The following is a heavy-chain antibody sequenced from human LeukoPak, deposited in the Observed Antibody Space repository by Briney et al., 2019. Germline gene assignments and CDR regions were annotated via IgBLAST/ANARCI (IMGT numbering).Heavy chain of an antibody. J-gene: IGHJ2*01. CDR2: IKSKTDGGTT. CDR1: GFTFSNAW. V-gene: IGHV3-15*01. Sequence: GGSLRLSCAASGFTFSNAWMSWVRQAPGKGLEWVGHIKSKTDGGTTDYAAPVKGRFTISRDDSKNTLYLQMNSLKTEDTAVYYCTTHYHRGNPVWWYFDLWGRGTLVTVSS. D-gene: IGHD3-10*01. CDR3: TTHYHRGNPVWWYFDL.